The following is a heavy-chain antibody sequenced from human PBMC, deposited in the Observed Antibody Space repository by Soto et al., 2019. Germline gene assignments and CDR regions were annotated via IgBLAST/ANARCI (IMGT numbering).Heavy chain of an antibody. CDR1: GFTIRTYG. CDR3: ARVNYGDYYYYYMDV. J-gene: IGHJ6*03. V-gene: IGHV3-7*03. D-gene: IGHD4-17*01. CDR2: IKGDGGEK. Sequence: PGGSLRLSCEASGFTIRTYGMSWVRQAPGKGLEWVSNIKGDGGEKSYINSVKGRFTISRDNAKDSLYLQMDSLRAEDTAVYYCARVNYGDYYYYYMDVWGKGTTVTVSS.